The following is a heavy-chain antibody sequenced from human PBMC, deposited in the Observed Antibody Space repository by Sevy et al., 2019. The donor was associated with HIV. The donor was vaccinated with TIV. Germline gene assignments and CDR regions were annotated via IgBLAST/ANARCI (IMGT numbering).Heavy chain of an antibody. CDR2: MSGSGGRT. D-gene: IGHD4-4*01. CDR1: GFSFSDYA. J-gene: IGHJ4*02. Sequence: GGSLILSCAASGFSFSDYAMSWVCHAPGKGLEWVSSMSGSGGRTYYADSVKGRFTISRDNSKNTLYLQMNSLRAGDTVVYYCAKDEDLEMPTVFDYWGQGTLVTVSS. CDR3: AKDEDLEMPTVFDY. V-gene: IGHV3-23*01.